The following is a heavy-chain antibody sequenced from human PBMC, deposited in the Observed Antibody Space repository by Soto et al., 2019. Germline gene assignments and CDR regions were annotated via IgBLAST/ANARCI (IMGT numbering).Heavy chain of an antibody. J-gene: IGHJ6*02. Sequence: SVKVYCKASGGTFSSYAISWVRQAPGQGLEWMGGIIPIFGTANYAQKFQGRVTITADKSTSTAYMELSSLRSEDTAVYYCASRQSLLRFLEWPTSYGMDVWGHGTTVTVSS. CDR2: IIPIFGTA. V-gene: IGHV1-69*06. CDR1: GGTFSSYA. CDR3: ASRQSLLRFLEWPTSYGMDV. D-gene: IGHD3-3*01.